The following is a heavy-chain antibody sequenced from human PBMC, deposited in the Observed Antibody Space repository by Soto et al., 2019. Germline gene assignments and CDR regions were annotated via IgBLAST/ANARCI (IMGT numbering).Heavy chain of an antibody. J-gene: IGHJ4*02. Sequence: QVQLVLSGAEVKKPGASVKVSCKASGYTFTGYYMHWVRQAPGQGLEWMGWINPNSGGTNYAQKFQGWVTMTRDTSISTAYMELSRLRSDDTAVYYCARDNERFGEFAFDYWGQGTLVTVSS. V-gene: IGHV1-2*04. D-gene: IGHD3-10*01. CDR2: INPNSGGT. CDR1: GYTFTGYY. CDR3: ARDNERFGEFAFDY.